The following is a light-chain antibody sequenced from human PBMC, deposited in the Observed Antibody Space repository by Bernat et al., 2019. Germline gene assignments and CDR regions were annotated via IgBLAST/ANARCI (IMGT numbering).Light chain of an antibody. CDR2: DAS. J-gene: IGKJ3*01. V-gene: IGKV1-33*01. Sequence: DIQMTQSPSSLSASVGDRVTITCQASQDISNYVNWYQQKPGKAPKLLIYDASNLETGVPSRFSGSGSGTDFTFTISSLQPEDIATYYCQQYDNLVFTFVPGTKVDIK. CDR1: QDISNY. CDR3: QQYDNLVFT.